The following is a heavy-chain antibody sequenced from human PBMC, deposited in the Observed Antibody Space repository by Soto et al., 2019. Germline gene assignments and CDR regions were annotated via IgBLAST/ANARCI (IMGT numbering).Heavy chain of an antibody. Sequence: LSLTCTVSGASISGFYWSWIRKSAGKGLEWIGRIYATGTTDYNPSLKSRVMMSVDTSKKQFSLKLRSVTAADTAVYYCVRDGTKTLRDWLDPWGQGISVTVYS. CDR2: IYATGTT. CDR1: GASISGFY. D-gene: IGHD1-1*01. CDR3: VRDGTKTLRDWLDP. V-gene: IGHV4-4*07. J-gene: IGHJ5*02.